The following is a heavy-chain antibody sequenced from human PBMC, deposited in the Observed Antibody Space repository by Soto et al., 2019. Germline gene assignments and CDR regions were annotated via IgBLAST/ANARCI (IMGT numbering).Heavy chain of an antibody. CDR2: VHYSGRT. CDR1: GGSISNYY. V-gene: IGHV4-59*08. CDR3: ARHFNGWLNVDY. Sequence: SETLSLTCSVSGGSISNYYWSWIWQTPGKGLEWIGYVHYSGRTSYNPSLKSRATISVDTSKNQFSLKLTSVTATDTAVYYCARHFNGWLNVDYWGQGTLVTVSS. D-gene: IGHD6-19*01. J-gene: IGHJ4*02.